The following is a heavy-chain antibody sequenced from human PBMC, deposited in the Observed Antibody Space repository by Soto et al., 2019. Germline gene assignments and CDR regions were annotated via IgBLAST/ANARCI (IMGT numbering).Heavy chain of an antibody. V-gene: IGHV3-30-3*01. CDR2: ISYDGSNK. J-gene: IGHJ4*02. CDR3: ASGEWELDY. CDR1: GFTFSSYA. Sequence: QVQLVESGGGVVQPGRSLRLSCAASGFTFSSYAMHWVRQAPGKGLEWVAVISYDGSNKYYADSVKGRFTISRDNSKNTLYLQMNSLRAEDTAVYYCASGEWELDYWGQGTLVTVSS. D-gene: IGHD3-10*01.